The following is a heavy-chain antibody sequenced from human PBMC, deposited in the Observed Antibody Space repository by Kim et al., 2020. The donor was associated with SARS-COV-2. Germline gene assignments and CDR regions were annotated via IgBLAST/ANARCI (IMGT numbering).Heavy chain of an antibody. J-gene: IGHJ6*02. D-gene: IGHD3-3*01. V-gene: IGHV3-48*02. CDR2: ISGSSNTI. CDR1: GFTFSSYS. CDR3: ARDPYYDDYGMDV. Sequence: LSLTCAASGFTFSSYSMNWVRQAPGKGLEWVSYISGSSNTIYYADSVKGRFTISRDNVKNLLYLQMNSLRDEDTAVYYCARDPYYDDYGMDVWGQGTTVTVSS.